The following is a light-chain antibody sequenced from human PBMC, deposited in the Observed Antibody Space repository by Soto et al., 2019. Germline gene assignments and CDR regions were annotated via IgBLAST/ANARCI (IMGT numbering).Light chain of an antibody. Sequence: DIQMTQSPSTLSASVGDRVTITCRASHSISSWLAWYQRKPGKAPKLLIYKASSLESGVPSRFSGSGSGTEFTLTISSLQPDDFATYYCQQYNSYITFGQGTRLEIK. V-gene: IGKV1-5*03. CDR3: QQYNSYIT. CDR1: HSISSW. J-gene: IGKJ5*01. CDR2: KAS.